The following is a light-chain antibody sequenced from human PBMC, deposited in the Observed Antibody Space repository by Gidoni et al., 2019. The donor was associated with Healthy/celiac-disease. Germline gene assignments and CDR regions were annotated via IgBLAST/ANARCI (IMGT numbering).Light chain of an antibody. J-gene: IGKJ2*01. Sequence: DIKMTQSPSPLSASVGDRVTITCRASQSISSWLAWYQQKPGKAPKLLIYDASSLESGVPSRFSGSGSGTEFTLTISSLQPDDFATYYCQQYNSYSPYTFGQGTKLEIK. CDR1: QSISSW. CDR2: DAS. CDR3: QQYNSYSPYT. V-gene: IGKV1-5*01.